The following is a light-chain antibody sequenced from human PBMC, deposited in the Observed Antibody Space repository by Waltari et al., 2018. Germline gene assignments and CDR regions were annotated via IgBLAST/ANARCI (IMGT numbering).Light chain of an antibody. CDR2: CSS. J-gene: IGKJ3*01. CDR1: QSISSSY. CDR3: QQYGHSPFT. V-gene: IGKV3-20*01. Sequence: EIVLTQSPGTLSLSPGDRATLSCRASQSISSSYLAWYQQKPGQAPRLLIYCSSSRATGSPDRFSGSGSGTDFTLTISRLEPEDFAVYYCQQYGHSPFTFGPGTKVDFK.